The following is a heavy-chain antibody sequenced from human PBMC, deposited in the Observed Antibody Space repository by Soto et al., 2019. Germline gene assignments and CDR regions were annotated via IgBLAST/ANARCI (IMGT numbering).Heavy chain of an antibody. CDR1: GFTFSSYA. CDR3: ARDYSPIVALYYYYYGMDV. J-gene: IGHJ6*02. D-gene: IGHD3-22*01. CDR2: ISYDGSNK. V-gene: IGHV3-30-3*01. Sequence: GGSLRLSCAASGFTFSSYAMHWVRQAPGKGLERVAVISYDGSNKYYADSVKGRFTISRDNSKNTLYLQMNSLRAEDTAVYYCARDYSPIVALYYYYYGMDVWGQGTTVTVSS.